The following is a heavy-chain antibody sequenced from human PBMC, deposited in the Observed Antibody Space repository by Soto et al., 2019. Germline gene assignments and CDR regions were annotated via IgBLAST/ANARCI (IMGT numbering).Heavy chain of an antibody. CDR1: GFSSSAYD. CDR3: ARGCRVGARGKFYYVLDV. D-gene: IGHD2-15*01. V-gene: IGHV3-21*06. Sequence: GGSLRLSCAGSGFSSSAYDMYWVRRAPGEGLEWVSSIGGASSCIDYAHSAKAPSTTSSDNAKTTLYLEMNSLRAEDTAVYYCARGCRVGARGKFYYVLDVRGQGTTVTAS. J-gene: IGHJ6*02. CDR2: IGGASSCI.